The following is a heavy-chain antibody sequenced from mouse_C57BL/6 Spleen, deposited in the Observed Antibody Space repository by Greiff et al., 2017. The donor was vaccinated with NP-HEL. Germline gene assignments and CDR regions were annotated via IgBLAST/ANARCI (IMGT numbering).Heavy chain of an antibody. J-gene: IGHJ1*03. D-gene: IGHD4-1*01. CDR3: ARYWEGYGYFDV. V-gene: IGHV1-80*01. CDR1: GYAFSSYW. CDR2: IYPGDGDT. Sequence: VQLQQSGAELVKPGASVKISCKASGYAFSSYWMNWVKQRPGKGLEWIGQIYPGDGDTNYNGKFKGKATLTADKSSNTAYMQLSSLTSEDSAVYFWARYWEGYGYFDVWGTGTTVTVSS.